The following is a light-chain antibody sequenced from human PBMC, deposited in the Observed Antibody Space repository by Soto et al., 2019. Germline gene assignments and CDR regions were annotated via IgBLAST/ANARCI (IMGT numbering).Light chain of an antibody. CDR1: QSVSDNY. V-gene: IGKV3-20*01. J-gene: IGKJ1*01. CDR2: DAS. Sequence: EVVMTQSPGTLSLSPGEAATLTCRASQSVSDNYLAWYQQKPGQSPRLVIYDASSRATGIPDRFSGSGTGTDFTLTISRLEPEDFAVYFCYQYDSSPWTFGKGTKVDIK. CDR3: YQYDSSPWT.